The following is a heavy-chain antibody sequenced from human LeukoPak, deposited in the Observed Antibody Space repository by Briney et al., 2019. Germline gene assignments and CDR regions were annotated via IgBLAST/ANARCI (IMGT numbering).Heavy chain of an antibody. CDR3: ARDRGGAAAY. V-gene: IGHV3-48*03. CDR1: GFTFSSYE. CDR2: ISGSGST. J-gene: IGHJ4*02. D-gene: IGHD3-16*01. Sequence: GGSLRLSCAASGFTFSSYEMNWVRQAPGKGLEWVSYISGSGSTNYADPVKGRFTISRDNAKNSLFLQMNSLRAEDTAVYYCARDRGGAAAYWGQGTLVTVSS.